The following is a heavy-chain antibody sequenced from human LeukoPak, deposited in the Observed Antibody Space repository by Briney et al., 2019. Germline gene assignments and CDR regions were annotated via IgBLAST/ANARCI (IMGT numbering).Heavy chain of an antibody. D-gene: IGHD6-13*01. J-gene: IGHJ6*02. V-gene: IGHV4-39*07. CDR3: ARTIAAAGQYYYYGMDV. Sequence: PSETLSLACTVSGGSISSSSYYWGWIRQPPGKGLEWIGSIYYSGSTYYNPSLKSRVTISVDTSKNQFSLKLSSVTAADTAVYYCARTIAAAGQYYYYGMDVWGQGTTVTVSS. CDR2: IYYSGST. CDR1: GGSISSSSYY.